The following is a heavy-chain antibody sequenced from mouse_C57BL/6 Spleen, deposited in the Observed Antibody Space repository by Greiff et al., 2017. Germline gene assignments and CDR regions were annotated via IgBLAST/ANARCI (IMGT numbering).Heavy chain of an antibody. J-gene: IGHJ2*01. CDR2: ISSGSSTI. V-gene: IGHV5-17*01. D-gene: IGHD2-2*01. CDR1: GFTFSDYG. Sequence: EVKLMESGGGLVKPGGSLKLSCAASGFTFSDYGMHWVRQAPEKGLEWVAYISSGSSTIYYADTVKGRFTISRDNAKNTLFLQMTRLRSEDTAMYYCARGRVTTIFDYWGQGTTLTVSS. CDR3: ARGRVTTIFDY.